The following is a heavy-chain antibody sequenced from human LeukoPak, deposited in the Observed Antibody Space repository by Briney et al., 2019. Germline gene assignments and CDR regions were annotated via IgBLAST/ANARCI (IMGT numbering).Heavy chain of an antibody. J-gene: IGHJ5*02. Sequence: SETLSLTCAVYGGSFSGYYWSWIRQPPGKGLEWIGDIYYSGSTNYNPSLKSRVTISVDTSKNQFSLKLSSVTAADTAVYYCARWGLGLDPWGQGTLVTVSS. D-gene: IGHD2-21*02. CDR1: GGSFSGYY. CDR3: ARWGLGLDP. CDR2: IYYSGST. V-gene: IGHV4-59*01.